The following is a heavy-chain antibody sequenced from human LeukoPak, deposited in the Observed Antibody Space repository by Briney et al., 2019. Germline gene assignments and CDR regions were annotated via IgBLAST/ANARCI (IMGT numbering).Heavy chain of an antibody. Sequence: SETLSLTCTVSGGSISSSSYYWGWIRQPPGKGLEWIGSIYYSGSTYYNPSLKSRVTISVDTSKNQFSLKLSSVTAADTAVYYCASDITTVTTRWAFDIWGQGTMVTVSS. CDR3: ASDITTVTTRWAFDI. J-gene: IGHJ3*02. D-gene: IGHD4-17*01. V-gene: IGHV4-39*07. CDR2: IYYSGST. CDR1: GGSISSSSYY.